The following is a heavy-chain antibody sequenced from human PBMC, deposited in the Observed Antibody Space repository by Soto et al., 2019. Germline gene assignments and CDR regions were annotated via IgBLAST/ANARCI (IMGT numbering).Heavy chain of an antibody. J-gene: IGHJ4*02. V-gene: IGHV3-72*01. Sequence: GGSLRLSCAASGLTFSDHYMDWVRQAPGKGLEWVGRIRNKDKSFTTEYAASVKGRFTISRDDSENSLYLQMNSLKTEDTAVYFCVRVYGGGWSNSYFDYWGQGTLVTVSS. D-gene: IGHD2-21*01. CDR2: IRNKDKSFTT. CDR3: VRVYGGGWSNSYFDY. CDR1: GLTFSDHY.